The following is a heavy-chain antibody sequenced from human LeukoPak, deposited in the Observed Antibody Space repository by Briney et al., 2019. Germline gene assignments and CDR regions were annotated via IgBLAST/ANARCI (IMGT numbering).Heavy chain of an antibody. CDR3: ARELELLDDY. V-gene: IGHV3-48*02. J-gene: IGHJ4*02. Sequence: GGSLRLSCAASGLTFSSYAMNWVRQAPGKGLEWVSYISSSSSTIYYADSVKGRFTISRDNAKNSLYLQMNSLRDEDTAVYYCARELELLDDYWGQGTLVTVSS. D-gene: IGHD1-7*01. CDR1: GLTFSSYA. CDR2: ISSSSSTI.